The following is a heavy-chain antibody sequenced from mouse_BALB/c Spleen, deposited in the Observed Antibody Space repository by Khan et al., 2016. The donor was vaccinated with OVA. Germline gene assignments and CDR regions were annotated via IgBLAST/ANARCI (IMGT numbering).Heavy chain of an antibody. D-gene: IGHD2-10*02. V-gene: IGHV1-7*01. J-gene: IGHJ3*01. CDR2: INPSTGYT. Sequence: QVQLKESGAELAKPGASVKMSCTASGYTFTTYWIHWIKQRPGQGLEWIGYINPSTGYTEYNKNFKGKATLTADDYSSTAYMQLNSLTSEDSACYYCARRGLYGLFDYWGQGTLVTVSA. CDR3: ARRGLYGLFDY. CDR1: GYTFTTYW.